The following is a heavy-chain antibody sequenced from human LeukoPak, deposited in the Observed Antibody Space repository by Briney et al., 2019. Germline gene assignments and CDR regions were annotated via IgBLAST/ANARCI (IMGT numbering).Heavy chain of an antibody. CDR2: ISYDGSSK. D-gene: IGHD1-26*01. J-gene: IGHJ3*02. Sequence: PGGSLRLSCAASGFTFSRYGMHWVRQAPGKGLEWVAVISYDGSSKYYADSVKGRFTISRDNAKNTLYLQMNSLRAEDTAVYYCARIGAATYAFDIWGQGTMVTVSS. CDR3: ARIGAATYAFDI. CDR1: GFTFSRYG. V-gene: IGHV3-30*03.